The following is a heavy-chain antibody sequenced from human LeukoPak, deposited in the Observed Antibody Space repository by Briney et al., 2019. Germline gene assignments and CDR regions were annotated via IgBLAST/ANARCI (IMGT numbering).Heavy chain of an antibody. D-gene: IGHD3-22*01. CDR2: IIPILGIA. CDR1: GGTFSSYA. J-gene: IGHJ4*02. Sequence: GASVKVSCKASGGTFSSYAIGWVRQAPGQGLEWMGRIIPILGIANYAQKFQGRVTITADKSTSTAYMELSSLRSEDTAVYYCARDPHYYDSSEGYWGQGTLVTVSS. CDR3: ARDPHYYDSSEGY. V-gene: IGHV1-69*04.